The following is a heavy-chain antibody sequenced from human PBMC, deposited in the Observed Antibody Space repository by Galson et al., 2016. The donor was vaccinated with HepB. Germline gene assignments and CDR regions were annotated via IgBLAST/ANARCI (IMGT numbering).Heavy chain of an antibody. D-gene: IGHD6-13*01. Sequence: TLSLTCTVSGGSISSSGYYWSWIRQHPGKGLEWIGYIYYSGSTYYNPSLKSRVTISVDTSKNQFSLNLSSVTAADTAVYYCASSGYSSSWYLSGFDPWGQGTLVTVSS. CDR2: IYYSGST. V-gene: IGHV4-31*03. J-gene: IGHJ5*02. CDR3: ASSGYSSSWYLSGFDP. CDR1: GGSISSSGYY.